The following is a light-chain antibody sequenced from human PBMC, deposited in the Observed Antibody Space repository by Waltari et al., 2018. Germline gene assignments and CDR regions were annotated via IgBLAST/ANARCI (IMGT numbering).Light chain of an antibody. CDR2: DAS. CDR1: QRGGRTF. J-gene: IGKJ1*01. V-gene: IGKV3-20*01. CDR3: QHYVRLPVT. Sequence: EIVLTQSSGTLSSSSRGRGTLLCRTSQRGGRTFAWYQQKPGQAPSLLIYDASIRATGIPDRFSGSGSGTDFSLTISRLEPEDFAVYYCQHYVRLPVTFGQGTKVEIK.